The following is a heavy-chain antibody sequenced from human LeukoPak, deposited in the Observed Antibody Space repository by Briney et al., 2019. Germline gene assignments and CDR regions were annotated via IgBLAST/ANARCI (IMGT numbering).Heavy chain of an antibody. CDR3: ARGRLYLDY. Sequence: PSETLSLTCAVYGGSFSGYYWSWIRQPPGKGLEWIGEINHSGSTNYNPSLKSRVTISVDTSKNQFSLKLSSVTAADTAVYYCARGRLYLDYWGQRTLVTVSS. CDR2: INHSGST. J-gene: IGHJ4*02. D-gene: IGHD5-12*01. V-gene: IGHV4-34*01. CDR1: GGSFSGYY.